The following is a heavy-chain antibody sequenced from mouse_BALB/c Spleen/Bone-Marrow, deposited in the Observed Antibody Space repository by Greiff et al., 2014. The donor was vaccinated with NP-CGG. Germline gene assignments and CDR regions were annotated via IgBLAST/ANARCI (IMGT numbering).Heavy chain of an antibody. Sequence: VQLQQSGAELVRPGASVKLSCRASGYTFTSYWINWVKQRPGQGLEWIGNIYPSDSYINYNQRFKDKATLTVDKSSSTAYMQLSSPTSEDSAVYYCTRYGNSHYYAMDYWGQGTSVTVSS. V-gene: IGHV1-69*02. D-gene: IGHD1-1*01. CDR1: GYTFTSYW. CDR2: IYPSDSYI. J-gene: IGHJ4*01. CDR3: TRYGNSHYYAMDY.